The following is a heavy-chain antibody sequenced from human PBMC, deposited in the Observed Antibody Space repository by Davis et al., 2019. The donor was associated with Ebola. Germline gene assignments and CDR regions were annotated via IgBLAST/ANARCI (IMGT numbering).Heavy chain of an antibody. CDR2: INPSGGST. V-gene: IGHV1-46*01. Sequence: ASVTVSCKASGYTFTSYYMHWVRQAPGQGLEWMGIINPSGGSTSYAQKFQGRVTMTRDTSTSTVYMELSSLRSEDTAMYYCASGIAVAGTGGDDAFDIWGQGTMVTVSS. D-gene: IGHD6-19*01. J-gene: IGHJ3*02. CDR1: GYTFTSYY. CDR3: ASGIAVAGTGGDDAFDI.